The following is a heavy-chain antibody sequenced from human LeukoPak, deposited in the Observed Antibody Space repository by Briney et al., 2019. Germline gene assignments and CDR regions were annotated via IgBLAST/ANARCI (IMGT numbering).Heavy chain of an antibody. D-gene: IGHD3-10*01. J-gene: IGHJ6*02. CDR1: GFTFSSYG. V-gene: IGHV3-30*18. CDR3: AKDRGGPEGVGMDV. CDR2: ISYDGSNK. Sequence: GGSLGLSCAASGFTFSSYGMHWVRQAPGKGLEWVAVISYDGSNKYYADSVKGRFTISRDNSKNTLYLQMNSLRAEDTAVYYCAKDRGGPEGVGMDVWGQGTTVTVSS.